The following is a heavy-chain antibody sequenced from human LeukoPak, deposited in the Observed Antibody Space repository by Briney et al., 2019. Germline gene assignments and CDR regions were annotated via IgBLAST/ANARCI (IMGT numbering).Heavy chain of an antibody. V-gene: IGHV4-59*06. CDR2: IYYSGST. D-gene: IGHD1-26*01. CDR1: GGXISSYH. J-gene: IGHJ3*02. CDR3: ARGGNAFDI. Sequence: SETLSLTCTVSGGXISSYHWSWIRQHPGKGLEWIGYIYYSGSTYYNPSLKSRVTISVDTSKNQFSLKLSSVTAADTAVYYCARGGNAFDIWGQGTMVTVSS.